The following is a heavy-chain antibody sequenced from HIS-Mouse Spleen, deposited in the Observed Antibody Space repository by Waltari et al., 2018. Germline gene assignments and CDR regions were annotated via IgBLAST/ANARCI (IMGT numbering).Heavy chain of an antibody. CDR3: ARTRGYWYFDL. Sequence: QLQLQESGPGLVKPSETLSLPCTVSGGSITSSSYYGGWIRQPPGKGLEWIGSIYYSGSTYYNPSLKSRVTISVDTSKNQFSLKLSSVTAADTAVYYCARTRGYWYFDLWGRGTLVTVSS. CDR1: GGSITSSSYY. D-gene: IGHD3-10*01. CDR2: IYYSGST. V-gene: IGHV4-39*01. J-gene: IGHJ2*01.